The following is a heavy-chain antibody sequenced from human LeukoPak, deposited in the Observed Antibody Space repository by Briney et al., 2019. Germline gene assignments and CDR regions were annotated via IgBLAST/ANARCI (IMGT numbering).Heavy chain of an antibody. CDR3: ARQRPGIAVAGPFDY. V-gene: IGHV4-59*08. D-gene: IGHD6-19*01. CDR1: GGSISSYY. J-gene: IGHJ4*02. Sequence: PSETLSLTRTVSGGSISSYYWSWIRQPPGKGLEWIGYIYYSGSTNYNPSLKSRVTISVDTSKNQFSLKLSSLTAADTAVYYCARQRPGIAVAGPFDYWGQGTLVTVSS. CDR2: IYYSGST.